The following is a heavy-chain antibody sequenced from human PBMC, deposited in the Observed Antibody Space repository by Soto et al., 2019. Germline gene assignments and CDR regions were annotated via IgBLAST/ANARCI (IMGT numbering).Heavy chain of an antibody. CDR3: TTGLTIFGVVIDP. Sequence: PEESLRLSCAASGFTFSNALMTWVRQAPGKGLEWVGRIKSKSDGATTDYAAPVRGRFIISRDDSKNTLYLQMNSLKTEDTAVYYCTTGLTIFGVVIDPWGQGTLVTVSS. CDR1: GFTFSNAL. CDR2: IKSKSDGATT. V-gene: IGHV3-15*01. D-gene: IGHD3-3*01. J-gene: IGHJ5*02.